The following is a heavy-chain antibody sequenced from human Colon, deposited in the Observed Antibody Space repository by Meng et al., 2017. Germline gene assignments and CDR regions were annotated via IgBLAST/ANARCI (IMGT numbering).Heavy chain of an antibody. V-gene: IGHV4-30-4*01. CDR2: IHSSGNT. Sequence: QVQLQESGPGLVKPSQTLSLTCTISNGSINSADYYWNWIRQPPGKGPEWLGYIHSSGNTYYTPSLKSRLAMSLDTSKNQFSLRLTSVTAADMAVYYCARNPVIPDARTFDFWGQGALVTVSS. J-gene: IGHJ4*02. CDR3: ARNPVIPDARTFDF. D-gene: IGHD2-2*01. CDR1: NGSINSADYY.